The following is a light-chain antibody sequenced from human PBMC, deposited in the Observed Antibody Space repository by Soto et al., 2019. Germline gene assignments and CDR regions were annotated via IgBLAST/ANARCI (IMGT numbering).Light chain of an antibody. J-gene: IGKJ2*03. V-gene: IGKV3-20*01. CDR2: AVS. Sequence: EIVLTQSPDTLSLSPGERATLSCRASQSVDSRYLAWYQQKRGQAPRLVIHAVSRRATGIPDRFSGSGSGTDFTLTISRLEPEDFADYCCQQYVNSPRYSCGQGTKLQIK. CDR1: QSVDSRY. CDR3: QQYVNSPRYS.